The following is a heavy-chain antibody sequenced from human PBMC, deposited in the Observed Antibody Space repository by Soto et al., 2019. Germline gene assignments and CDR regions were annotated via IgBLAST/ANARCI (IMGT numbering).Heavy chain of an antibody. CDR3: ARVKTLRGSWGTLTTYNCFNP. V-gene: IGHV1-18*01. J-gene: IGHJ5*02. CDR2: ISAYNGNT. D-gene: IGHD3-16*01. CDR1: GYTFTSYG. Sequence: RASVKVSCKASGYTFTSYGISWVRQAPGQGLEWMGWISAYNGNTNYAQKLQGRVTMTTDTSTSTAYMELRSLRSDDTAVYYCARVKTLRGSWGTLTTYNCFNPWGQGTLVTVSS.